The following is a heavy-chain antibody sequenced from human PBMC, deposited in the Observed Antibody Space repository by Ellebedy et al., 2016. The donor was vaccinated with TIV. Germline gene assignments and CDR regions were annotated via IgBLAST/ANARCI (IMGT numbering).Heavy chain of an antibody. CDR1: GFTFSSYS. CDR3: ARGDETSAGTEKMAFDH. D-gene: IGHD5-24*01. CDR2: ISATTHVT. J-gene: IGHJ4*02. Sequence: ETLSLTCAASGFTFSSYSMNWVRQAPGKGLEWVATISATTHVTYYAHSVGGRFTISRDDSKNPIYLQMDSLRADDTAVYYCARGDETSAGTEKMAFDHWGQGTLVTVSS. V-gene: IGHV3-21*04.